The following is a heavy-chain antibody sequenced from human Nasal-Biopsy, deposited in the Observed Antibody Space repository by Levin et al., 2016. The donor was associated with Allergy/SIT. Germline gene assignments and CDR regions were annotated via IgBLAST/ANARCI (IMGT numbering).Heavy chain of an antibody. D-gene: IGHD3-16*01. CDR1: GGSISRNY. CDR2: IYNSGST. CDR3: ARDAPGGKSGALDI. V-gene: IGHV4-59*01. Sequence: SETLSLTCSVSGGSISRNYWTWIRQTPGKGLEWLAYIYNSGSTRYNPSLESRVSISVDTSNNQCSLKLRSVTAADTATYFCARDAPGGKSGALDIWGPGTMVTVSS. J-gene: IGHJ3*02.